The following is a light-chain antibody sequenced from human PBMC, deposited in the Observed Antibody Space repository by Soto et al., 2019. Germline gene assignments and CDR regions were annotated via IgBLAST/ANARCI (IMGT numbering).Light chain of an antibody. CDR3: QQYTDWPLT. V-gene: IGKV3-15*01. Sequence: EIVMTQSPDTLSVSTGESGTLSCRASQSVNSNLAWYQQKPGQAPRLLIYGASSRATGVPARFSGSGSGTEFTLTISSLQSEDFAIYYCQQYTDWPLTFGGGTKVDIK. CDR1: QSVNSN. CDR2: GAS. J-gene: IGKJ4*01.